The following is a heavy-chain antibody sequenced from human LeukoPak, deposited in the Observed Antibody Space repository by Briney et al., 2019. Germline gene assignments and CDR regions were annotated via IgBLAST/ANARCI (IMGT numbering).Heavy chain of an antibody. CDR2: IKHSGST. D-gene: IGHD3-22*01. J-gene: IGHJ6*03. Sequence: SETLSLTCAVYGGSFSGYYWSWIRQPPGKGLEWIGEIKHSGSTNYNPSLKSRVTISVDTSKNQFSLKLSSVTAADTAVYYCARLTYYYDSSGYYFPYYYYYYYMDVWGKGTTVTISS. V-gene: IGHV4-34*01. CDR1: GGSFSGYY. CDR3: ARLTYYYDSSGYYFPYYYYYYYMDV.